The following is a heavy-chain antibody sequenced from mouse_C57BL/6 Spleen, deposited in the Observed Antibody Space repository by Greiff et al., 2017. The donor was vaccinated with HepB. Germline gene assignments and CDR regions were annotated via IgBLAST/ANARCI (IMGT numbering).Heavy chain of an antibody. J-gene: IGHJ3*01. CDR3: ARDDSSGGAWFAY. CDR2: ISDGGSYT. V-gene: IGHV5-4*01. D-gene: IGHD3-2*02. CDR1: GFTFSSYA. Sequence: DVQLVESGGGLVKPGGSLKLSCAASGFTFSSYAMSWVRQTPEKRLEWVATISDGGSYTYYPDNVKGRFTISRDNAKNNLYLQMSHLKSEDTAMYYCARDDSSGGAWFAYWGQGTLVTVSA.